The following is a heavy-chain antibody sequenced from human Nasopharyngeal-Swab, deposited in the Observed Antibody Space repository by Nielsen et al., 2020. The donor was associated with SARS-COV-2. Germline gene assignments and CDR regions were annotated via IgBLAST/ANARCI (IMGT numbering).Heavy chain of an antibody. V-gene: IGHV4-34*01. CDR3: ARAGESHVVVVAATTPSFDY. Sequence: SETLSLTCAVYGGSFSGYYWSWIRQLAGKGLEWIGEINHSGSTNYNPSLKSRVTISVDTSKNQFSLKLSSVTAADTAVYYCARAGESHVVVVAATTPSFDYWGQGTLVTVSS. CDR2: INHSGST. CDR1: GGSFSGYY. J-gene: IGHJ4*02. D-gene: IGHD2-15*01.